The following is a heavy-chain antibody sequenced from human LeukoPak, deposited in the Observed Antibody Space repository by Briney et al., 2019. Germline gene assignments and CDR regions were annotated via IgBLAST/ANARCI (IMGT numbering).Heavy chain of an antibody. CDR2: ISGSGGTT. Sequence: GGSLRLSCAASGFIFSSYAMSWVRQAPGKGLEWVSAISGSGGTTYYADSVKGRFTISRDNSKNTLYLQMNSLRAEDTAVYYSAKGSPQGVVVVATTLYFDYWGQGALVTVSS. D-gene: IGHD2-15*01. CDR3: AKGSPQGVVVVATTLYFDY. J-gene: IGHJ4*02. CDR1: GFIFSSYA. V-gene: IGHV3-23*01.